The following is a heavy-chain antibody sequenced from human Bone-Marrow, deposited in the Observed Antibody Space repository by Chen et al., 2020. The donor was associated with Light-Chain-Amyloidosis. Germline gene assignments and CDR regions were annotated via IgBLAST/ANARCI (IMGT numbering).Heavy chain of an antibody. CDR1: GYTFTGYY. D-gene: IGHD3-22*01. Sequence: QVQLVQSGAEVKKPGASVKVSCKASGYTFTGYYMHWVRQAPGQGLEWMGWINPNSGGTNYAQKFQGRVTMTRDTSISTAYMELSRLRSDDTAVYYCARVPHYYDSSGYYPNWGQGPLVTVSS. CDR2: INPNSGGT. J-gene: IGHJ4*02. V-gene: IGHV1-2*02. CDR3: ARVPHYYDSSGYYPN.